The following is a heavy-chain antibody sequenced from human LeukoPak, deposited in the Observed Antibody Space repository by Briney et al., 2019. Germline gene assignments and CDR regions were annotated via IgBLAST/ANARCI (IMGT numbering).Heavy chain of an antibody. CDR3: ASYYYDSSGYYFPGAFDI. D-gene: IGHD3-22*01. Sequence: ASVKVSCKASGGTFSSYAISWVRQAPGQGLEWMGRITPIFGIANYAQKFQGRVTITADKSTSTAYMELSSLRSEDTAVYYCASYYYDSSGYYFPGAFDIWGQGTLVTVSS. CDR2: ITPIFGIA. V-gene: IGHV1-69*04. CDR1: GGTFSSYA. J-gene: IGHJ3*02.